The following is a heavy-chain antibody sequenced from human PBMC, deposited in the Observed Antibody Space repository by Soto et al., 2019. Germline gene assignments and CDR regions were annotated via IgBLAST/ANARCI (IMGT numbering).Heavy chain of an antibody. D-gene: IGHD5-18*01. J-gene: IGHJ6*02. V-gene: IGHV1-46*01. CDR3: ARDLGIQLWLDYYYYYGMDV. Sequence: ASVKVSCKASGYTFTSYYMHWVRQAPGQGLEWMGIINPSGGSTSYAQKFQGRVTMTRDTSTSTVYMELSSLRSEDTAVYYCARDLGIQLWLDYYYYYGMDVWGQGTTVTVSS. CDR2: INPSGGST. CDR1: GYTFTSYY.